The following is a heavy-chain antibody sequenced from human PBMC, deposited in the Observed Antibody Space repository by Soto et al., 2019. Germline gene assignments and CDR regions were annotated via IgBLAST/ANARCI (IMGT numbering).Heavy chain of an antibody. CDR2: INPSGGST. V-gene: IGHV1-46*01. J-gene: IGHJ4*02. D-gene: IGHD2-2*01. CDR3: ATTANCSSTSCPLAY. CDR1: GYTFTSNY. Sequence: ASVKVSCKAFGYTFTSNYMHWVRQAPGQGLEWMGIINPSGGSTSYAQKFQGRVTMTRDTSTSTVYMELSSLRSEDTAVYYCATTANCSSTSCPLAYWGQGTLVTVSS.